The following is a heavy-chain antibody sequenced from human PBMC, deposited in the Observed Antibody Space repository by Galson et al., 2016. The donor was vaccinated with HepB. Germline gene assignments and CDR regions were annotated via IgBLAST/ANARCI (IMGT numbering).Heavy chain of an antibody. CDR3: ARERGIAAAATLDY. D-gene: IGHD6-13*01. Sequence: SLRLSCAASGFTFSSYGMHWVRQAPGKGPDWVAVIWYDGSNKYYADSVKGRFTISRDNSKNTLYLQMNSLRAEDTAVYYCARERGIAAAATLDYWGQGTLVTVSS. CDR2: IWYDGSNK. CDR1: GFTFSSYG. V-gene: IGHV3-33*01. J-gene: IGHJ4*02.